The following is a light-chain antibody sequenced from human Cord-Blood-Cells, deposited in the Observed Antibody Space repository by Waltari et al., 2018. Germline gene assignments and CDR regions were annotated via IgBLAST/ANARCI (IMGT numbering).Light chain of an antibody. J-gene: IGLJ3*02. CDR3: AAWDDSLSGPWV. CDR2: RNN. V-gene: IGLV1-47*01. Sequence: QSVLTQPPSASGTPGQRVTISCSGSSSNIGSNYVYWYQQLPGTAPKLLIYRNNQRTSGVPDRVSGSKSGTSASRAISGLRSEDEADYYCAAWDDSLSGPWVFGGGTKLTVL. CDR1: SSNIGSNY.